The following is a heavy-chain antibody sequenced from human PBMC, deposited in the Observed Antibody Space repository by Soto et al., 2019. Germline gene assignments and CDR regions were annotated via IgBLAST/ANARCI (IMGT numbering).Heavy chain of an antibody. Sequence: GGSLRLSCAASGFTFSSYGMHWVRQAPGKGLEWVAVIWYDGSNKYYADSVKGRFTISRDNSKNTLYLQMNSLRAEDTAVYYCARRGYSYGYTYYYYYYGMDVWGQGTTVTVSS. CDR3: ARRGYSYGYTYYYYYYGMDV. D-gene: IGHD5-18*01. CDR2: IWYDGSNK. V-gene: IGHV3-33*01. CDR1: GFTFSSYG. J-gene: IGHJ6*02.